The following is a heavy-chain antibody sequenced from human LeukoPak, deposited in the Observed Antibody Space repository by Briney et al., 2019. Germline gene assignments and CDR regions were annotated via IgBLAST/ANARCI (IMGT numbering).Heavy chain of an antibody. CDR1: GGSISSGDYY. Sequence: SQTLSLTCTVSGGSISSGDYYWSWIRQPPGKGLEWIGYIYYSGSTYYNPSLKSRVTISVDASKNLFSLKLSSVTAADTAVYYCARGFRGVVVVPADYFDYWGQGTLVTVSS. CDR2: IYYSGST. J-gene: IGHJ4*02. D-gene: IGHD2-2*01. V-gene: IGHV4-30-4*08. CDR3: ARGFRGVVVVPADYFDY.